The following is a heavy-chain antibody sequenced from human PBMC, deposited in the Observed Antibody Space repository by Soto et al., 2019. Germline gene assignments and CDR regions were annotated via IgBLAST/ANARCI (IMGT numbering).Heavy chain of an antibody. Sequence: QLVQSGAEVKKPGSSVKVSCKASGYTFISYGIVWVRQAPGQGLEWMGWITTHNDNTNYAQQFQGRVTFTTDTSTSTAYMELRVLTSDDTAVYYCARVYSSGWKGLGYWGQGTLVTVSS. D-gene: IGHD6-19*01. J-gene: IGHJ4*02. CDR2: ITTHNDNT. CDR1: GYTFISYG. V-gene: IGHV1-18*01. CDR3: ARVYSSGWKGLGY.